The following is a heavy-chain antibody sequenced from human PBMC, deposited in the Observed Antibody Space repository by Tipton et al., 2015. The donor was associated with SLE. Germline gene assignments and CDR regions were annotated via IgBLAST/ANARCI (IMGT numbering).Heavy chain of an antibody. D-gene: IGHD5-18*01. V-gene: IGHV4-4*02. CDR1: GGSIRSSTW. Sequence: TLSLTCAVSGGSIRSSTWWSWVRQPPGKGLEWNGEIHHSGSPNSNPSLKSRITISVDKAKNQFSLKLISVTDVDSAVYYCARTAGLSVKLWYFDLWGRGTLVTVSS. CDR2: IHHSGSP. CDR3: ARTAGLSVKLWYFDL. J-gene: IGHJ2*01.